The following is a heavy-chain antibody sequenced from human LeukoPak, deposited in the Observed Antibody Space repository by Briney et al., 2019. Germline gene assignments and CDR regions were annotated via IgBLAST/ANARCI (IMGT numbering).Heavy chain of an antibody. Sequence: ASVKVSCKVSGYTLTELSMHWVRQAPGQGLEWMGGFDPEDGETIYAQKFQGRVTMTEDTSTDTAYMELSSLRSEDTAVYYCATGPGSSWYPHDAFDIWGQGTMVTVSS. CDR3: ATGPGSSWYPHDAFDI. CDR1: GYTLTELS. V-gene: IGHV1-24*01. CDR2: FDPEDGET. D-gene: IGHD6-13*01. J-gene: IGHJ3*02.